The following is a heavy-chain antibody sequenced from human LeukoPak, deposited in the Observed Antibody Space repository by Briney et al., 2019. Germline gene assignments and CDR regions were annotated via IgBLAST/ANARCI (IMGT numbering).Heavy chain of an antibody. J-gene: IGHJ4*02. CDR2: ITSSSDYI. CDR1: GFPFSSYS. Sequence: GGSLRLSCAASGFPFSSYSMNWVRQAPGKGLEWVSSITSSSDYIYYADSVKGRFTISRDNAKSSLYLLMNSLRAEDTAVYYCARDDYGDYYFDYWGQGTLVTVSS. D-gene: IGHD4-17*01. V-gene: IGHV3-21*01. CDR3: ARDDYGDYYFDY.